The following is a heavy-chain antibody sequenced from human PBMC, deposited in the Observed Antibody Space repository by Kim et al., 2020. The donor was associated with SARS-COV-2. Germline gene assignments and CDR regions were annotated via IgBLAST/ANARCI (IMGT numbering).Heavy chain of an antibody. CDR1: GGSISSGGYY. CDR2: IYYSGST. D-gene: IGHD3-3*01. CDR3: ARAMGPRTYYDFWSGYYYYGMDV. J-gene: IGHJ6*02. V-gene: IGHV4-31*03. Sequence: SETLSLTCTVSGGSISSGGYYWSWIRQHPGKGLEWIGYIYYSGSTYYNPSLKSRVTISVDTSKNQFSLKLSSVTAADTAVYYCARAMGPRTYYDFWSGYYYYGMDVWGQGTTVTVSS.